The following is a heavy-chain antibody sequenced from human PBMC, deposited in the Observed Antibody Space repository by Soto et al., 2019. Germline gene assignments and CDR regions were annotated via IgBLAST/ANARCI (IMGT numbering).Heavy chain of an antibody. J-gene: IGHJ1*01. CDR1: EHTSTIYY. D-gene: IGHD3-9*01. CDR3: ATSDYDILTGYLHI. V-gene: IGHV1-2*02. CDR2: INADSGDT. Sequence: QAQLVQSGAEVRKPGASVKVSCQALEHTSTIYYIHWVRQARGQGPEWMGWINADSGDTTYAEDFRGRVTFTRDTSTSTFHMELSRLRLDDTAMYFCATSDYDILTGYLHIWGQGTMITVSS.